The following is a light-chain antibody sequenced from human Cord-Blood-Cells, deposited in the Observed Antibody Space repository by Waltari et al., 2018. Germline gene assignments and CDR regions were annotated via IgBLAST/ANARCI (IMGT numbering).Light chain of an antibody. CDR2: GAS. CDR3: QQDYNF. V-gene: IGKV3D-7*01. J-gene: IGKJ4*01. Sequence: EIVMTQSPATLSMSPGERATLSCRASQSVSSSYLSWYQQKPGQAPRLLIYGASTRATGIPARFSGSGSGTDFTITISSLQPEDFAVYYCQQDYNFFGGGTKVEIK. CDR1: QSVSSSY.